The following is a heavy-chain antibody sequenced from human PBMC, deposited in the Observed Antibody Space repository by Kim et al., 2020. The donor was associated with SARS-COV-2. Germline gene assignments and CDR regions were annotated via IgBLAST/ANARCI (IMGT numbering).Heavy chain of an antibody. CDR1: GYTFTGYY. Sequence: ASVKVSCKASGYTFTGYYMHWVRQAPGQGLEWMGRINPNSGGTNYAQKFQGRVTMTRDTSISTAYMELSRLRSDDTAVYYCARDRTPGLYGSGSSGWGQGTLVTVSS. CDR2: INPNSGGT. J-gene: IGHJ4*02. V-gene: IGHV1-2*06. D-gene: IGHD3-10*01. CDR3: ARDRTPGLYGSGSSG.